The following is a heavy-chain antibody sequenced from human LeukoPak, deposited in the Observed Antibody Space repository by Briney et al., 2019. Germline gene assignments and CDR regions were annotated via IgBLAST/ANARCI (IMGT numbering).Heavy chain of an antibody. J-gene: IGHJ5*02. D-gene: IGHD3-3*01. CDR2: IYYSGST. V-gene: IGHV4-31*03. Sequence: PSETLSLTCTVSGGSISSGGYSWSWIRQHPGKGLEWIGYIYYSGSTYYNPSLKSRFTISVYTSKNQFSLKLSSVTAADTAVYYCARVQRITIFGVVIYYGPSWFDPWGQGTLVTVSS. CDR1: GGSISSGGYS. CDR3: ARVQRITIFGVVIYYGPSWFDP.